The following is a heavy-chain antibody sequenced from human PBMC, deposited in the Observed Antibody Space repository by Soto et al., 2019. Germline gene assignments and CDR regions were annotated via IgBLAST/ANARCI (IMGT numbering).Heavy chain of an antibody. D-gene: IGHD4-4*01. CDR1: GFTFTSSA. CDR2: IVVGSGNT. CDR3: AAGSFTVTTSPFDY. J-gene: IGHJ4*02. Sequence: QMPLVQSGPEVKKPGTSVKVSCKASGFTFTSSAVQWVRQARGQRLEWIGWIVVGSGNTNYAQKFQERVTITRDMSTSTAYMELSSLRSEDTAVYYCAAGSFTVTTSPFDYWGQGTLVTVSS. V-gene: IGHV1-58*01.